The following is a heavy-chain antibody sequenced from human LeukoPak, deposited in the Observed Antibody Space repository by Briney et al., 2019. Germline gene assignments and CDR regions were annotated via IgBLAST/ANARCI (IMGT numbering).Heavy chain of an antibody. V-gene: IGHV4-39*07. D-gene: IGHD4-17*01. J-gene: IGHJ4*02. CDR1: GGSISSSSYY. CDR2: IYYSGTA. CDR3: ARDTRDYGDYFDY. Sequence: SETLSLTCTVSGGSISSSSYYWGWIRQPPGKGLEWIGSIYYSGTAYYNRSLKSRVTISVDTSKNQFSLKLSSVTAADTAVYYCARDTRDYGDYFDYWGQGTLVTVSS.